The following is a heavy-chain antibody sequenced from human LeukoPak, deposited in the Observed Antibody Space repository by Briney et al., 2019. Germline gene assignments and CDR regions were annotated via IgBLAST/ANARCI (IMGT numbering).Heavy chain of an antibody. CDR1: GGSISRYY. V-gene: IGHV4-59*01. CDR3: TSTALDLRRLVVITLDV. D-gene: IGHD3-22*01. CDR2: IYYSGST. J-gene: IGHJ6*04. Sequence: SETLSLTCTVSGGSISRYYWSWIRQPPGKGLEWIGYIYYSGSTSYNPSLKSRVTISVDTSKNQFSLRLSSVTAADTAVYYCTSTALDLRRLVVITLDVWGKGTTVTVSS.